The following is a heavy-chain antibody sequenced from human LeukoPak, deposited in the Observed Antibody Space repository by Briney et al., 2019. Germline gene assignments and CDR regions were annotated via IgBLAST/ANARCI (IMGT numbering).Heavy chain of an antibody. V-gene: IGHV4-59*01. D-gene: IGHD2-15*01. Sequence: SETLSLTCTVSGGSISSYYWSWIRQPPGKGLEWIGYIYYSGSTNYNPSLKSRVTISVDTSKNQFSLKLSSVTAADTAVYYCARVRKTGYCSGGSCPYYYYYYMDVWGKGTTVTISS. CDR2: IYYSGST. J-gene: IGHJ6*03. CDR1: GGSISSYY. CDR3: ARVRKTGYCSGGSCPYYYYYYMDV.